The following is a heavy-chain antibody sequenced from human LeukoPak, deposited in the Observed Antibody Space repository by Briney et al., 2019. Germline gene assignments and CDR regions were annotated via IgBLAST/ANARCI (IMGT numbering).Heavy chain of an antibody. CDR3: AKFFPPARKRGDY. CDR2: ISGSGGSA. CDR1: GFTFSSYA. D-gene: IGHD2-2*01. V-gene: IGHV3-23*01. Sequence: GGSLRLSCAASGFTFSSYAMSWVRQAPGKEPEWVSAISGSGGSAYYADSVKGRFTISSDNSKNTLYLQMNSLRAEDTAVYYCAKFFPPARKRGDYWGQGTLVTVFS. J-gene: IGHJ4*02.